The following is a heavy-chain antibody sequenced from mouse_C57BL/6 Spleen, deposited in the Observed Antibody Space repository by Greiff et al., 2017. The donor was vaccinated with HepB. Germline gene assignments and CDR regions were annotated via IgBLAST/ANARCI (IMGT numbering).Heavy chain of an antibody. J-gene: IGHJ4*01. V-gene: IGHV1-74*01. D-gene: IGHD1-1*01. Sequence: QVQLQQPGAELVKPGASVKVSCKASGYTFTSYWMHWVKQRPGQGLEWIGRIHPSDSDTNYNQKFKGKATLTVDKSSSTAYMRLSSLTSEDSAVYYCAIGGYYYGSDYYAMDYWGQGTSVTVSS. CDR3: AIGGYYYGSDYYAMDY. CDR1: GYTFTSYW. CDR2: IHPSDSDT.